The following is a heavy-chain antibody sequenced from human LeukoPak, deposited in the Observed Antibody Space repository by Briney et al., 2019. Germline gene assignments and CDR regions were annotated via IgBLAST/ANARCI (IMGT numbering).Heavy chain of an antibody. CDR1: GYTFTGYY. V-gene: IGHV1-2*02. CDR2: INPNSGGT. D-gene: IGHD4-17*01. CDR3: AGSTVTTESGAFDI. Sequence: ASVRVSCKASGYTFTGYYMHWVRQAPGQGLEWMGWINPNSGGTNYAQKFQGRVTMTRDTPISTAYMELSRLRSDDTAVYYCAGSTVTTESGAFDIWGQGTMVTVSS. J-gene: IGHJ3*02.